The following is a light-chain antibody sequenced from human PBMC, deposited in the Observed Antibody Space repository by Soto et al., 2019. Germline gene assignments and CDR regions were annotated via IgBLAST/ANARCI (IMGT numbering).Light chain of an antibody. Sequence: MMMAQSPSTFSLSPGERFTLSCRTSHSVNSHVAWYQQKPGQAPRLLLDGASTRATGIPVRFSGSGFGTEFTLTISSLQSEDFAVYYCQQYKNWPLFGQGTRLENK. J-gene: IGKJ5*01. CDR1: HSVNSH. CDR3: QQYKNWPL. V-gene: IGKV3-15*01. CDR2: GAS.